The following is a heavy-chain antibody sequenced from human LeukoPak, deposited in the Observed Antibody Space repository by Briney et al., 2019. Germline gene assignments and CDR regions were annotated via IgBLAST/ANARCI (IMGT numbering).Heavy chain of an antibody. CDR1: GLTFSNAW. Sequence: GGSLRLSCAASGLTFSNAWMSWVRQAPGKGLEWVGRIKSKTDGATTDYGAPVKGRFTISRDDSKNTLYLQMNSLKTEDTAVYYCTTDRGGRGDFDYWGQGTLVTVSS. D-gene: IGHD1-26*01. V-gene: IGHV3-15*01. J-gene: IGHJ4*02. CDR2: IKSKTDGATT. CDR3: TTDRGGRGDFDY.